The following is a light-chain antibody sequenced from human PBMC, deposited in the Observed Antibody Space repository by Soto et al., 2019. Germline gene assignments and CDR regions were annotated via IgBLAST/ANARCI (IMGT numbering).Light chain of an antibody. CDR2: GAT. Sequence: EIVMTQSPATVSVSPWERVTLSCRASQSVTSNLAWYQQKPGQAPRLIVYGATTRATGIPARFSGSGSGTEFTLTISSLQSEDFAVYYCQQYNDWAPETFGQGTKVDIK. CDR1: QSVTSN. V-gene: IGKV3-15*01. J-gene: IGKJ1*01. CDR3: QQYNDWAPET.